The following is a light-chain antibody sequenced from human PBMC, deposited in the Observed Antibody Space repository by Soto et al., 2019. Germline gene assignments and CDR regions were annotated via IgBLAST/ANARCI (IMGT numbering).Light chain of an antibody. J-gene: IGKJ1*01. CDR3: QQYNNWPRT. Sequence: EIVMNQPPATLSVSPGERATLSCWASQSVSSNLAWYQQKPGQAPRLLIYGASTRATGIPARFSGSGSGTEFTLTISGLQSDDFVVYYCQQYNNWPRTFGQGTKVDI. CDR2: GAS. V-gene: IGKV3-15*01. CDR1: QSVSSN.